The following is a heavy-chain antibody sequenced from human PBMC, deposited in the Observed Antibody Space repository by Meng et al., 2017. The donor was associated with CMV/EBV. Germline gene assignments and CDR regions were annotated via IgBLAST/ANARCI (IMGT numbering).Heavy chain of an antibody. J-gene: IGHJ4*02. CDR3: AKDGHYYDSSGSNFDY. CDR2: IRYDGSNK. V-gene: IGHV3-30*02. Sequence: GESLKISCAASGFTFSSYCMHWVRQAPGKGLEWVAFIRYDGSNKYYADSVKGRFTISRDNSKNTLYLQMNSLRAEDTAVYYCAKDGHYYDSSGSNFDYWGQGTLVTVSS. D-gene: IGHD3-22*01. CDR1: GFTFSSYC.